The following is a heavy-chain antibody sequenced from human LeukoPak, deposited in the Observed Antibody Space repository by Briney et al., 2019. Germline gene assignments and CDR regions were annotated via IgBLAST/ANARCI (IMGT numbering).Heavy chain of an antibody. CDR3: ARAPLNYGSASYSPFHL. CDR1: GGPISTHY. Sequence: SETLSLTCTVSGGPISTHYWSWIRQPPGKELEWIGYIYSSGSASYNPSLESRVTMSVDTSQSQFSLKLSSVTAADTAVYYCARAPLNYGSASYSPFHLWGQGTLVTVSS. D-gene: IGHD3-10*01. V-gene: IGHV4-59*11. J-gene: IGHJ4*02. CDR2: IYSSGSA.